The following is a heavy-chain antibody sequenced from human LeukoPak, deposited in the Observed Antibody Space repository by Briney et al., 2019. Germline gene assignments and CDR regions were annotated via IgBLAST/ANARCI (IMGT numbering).Heavy chain of an antibody. CDR2: ISSSGSTI. V-gene: IGHV3-11*04. J-gene: IGHJ4*02. CDR1: GLTFSDYY. Sequence: GGSLRLSSAASGLTFSDYYMSWIRQAPGKGLEWDSYISSSGSTIYYADSVKGRLTISRDNAKNSLYLQMNSLRAEDTAVYYCARGHSGGGSSGWYVITYWGQGTLVTVPS. D-gene: IGHD6-19*01. CDR3: ARGHSGGGSSGWYVITY.